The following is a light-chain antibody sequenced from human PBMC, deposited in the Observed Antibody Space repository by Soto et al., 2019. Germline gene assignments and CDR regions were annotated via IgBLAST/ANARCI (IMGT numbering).Light chain of an antibody. CDR3: QQYGSSPRA. J-gene: IGKJ1*01. V-gene: IGKV3-20*01. CDR2: GSS. CDR1: QSVSATY. Sequence: VVLTQSPGTLSLSPWERATLSCRASQSVSATYIAWYQQKSGQAPRLILYGSSSRATGVPDRFSGSGSGTEFTLTIDRLEPEDFATYYCQQYGSSPRAFGQGTKVDIK.